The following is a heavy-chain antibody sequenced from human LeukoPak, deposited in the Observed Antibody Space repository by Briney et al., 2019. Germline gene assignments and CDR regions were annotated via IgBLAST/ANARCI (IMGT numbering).Heavy chain of an antibody. CDR1: GYTLTELS. J-gene: IGHJ4*02. CDR2: FDPEDGGT. CDR3: ATDLGGIVVVPAAIRDY. D-gene: IGHD2-2*01. V-gene: IGHV1-24*01. Sequence: ASVKVSCKVSGYTLTELSMHWVRQAPGKGLEWMGGFDPEDGGTIYAQKFQGRVTMTEDTSTDTAYMELSSLRSEDTAVYYCATDLGGIVVVPAAIRDYWGQGTLVTVSS.